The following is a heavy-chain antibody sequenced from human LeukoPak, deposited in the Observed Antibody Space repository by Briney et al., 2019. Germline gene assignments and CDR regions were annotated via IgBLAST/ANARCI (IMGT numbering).Heavy chain of an antibody. CDR2: ISGSGGST. V-gene: IGHV3-23*01. CDR3: AKGDTAMVDPYYYYYGMDV. CDR1: GFTFSNFA. Sequence: QAGGSLRLSCAASGFTFSNFAIHWVRQAPGKGLEWVSAISGSGGSTYYADSVKGRFTISRDNSKNTLYLQMNSLRAEDTAVYYCAKGDTAMVDPYYYYYGMDVWGQGTTVTVSS. J-gene: IGHJ6*02. D-gene: IGHD5-18*01.